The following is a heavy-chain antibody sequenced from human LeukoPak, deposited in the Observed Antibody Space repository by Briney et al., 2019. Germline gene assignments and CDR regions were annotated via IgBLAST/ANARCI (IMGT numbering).Heavy chain of an antibody. CDR1: GGSISSYY. CDR2: IYYSGST. J-gene: IGHJ4*02. CDR3: ARSHDHLWGNYPDY. Sequence: SETLSLTCTVSGGSISSYYWSWIRQPPGKGLECIGYIYYSGSTYYNPSLKSRVTISVDTSKNQFSLKLSSVTAADTAMYYCARSHDHLWGNYPDYWGQGTLVTVSS. V-gene: IGHV4-59*01. D-gene: IGHD3-16*02.